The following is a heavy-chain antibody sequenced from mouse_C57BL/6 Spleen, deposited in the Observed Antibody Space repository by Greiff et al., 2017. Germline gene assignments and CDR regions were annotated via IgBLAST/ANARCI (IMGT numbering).Heavy chain of an antibody. J-gene: IGHJ4*01. Sequence: QVQLQQPGAELVRPGTSVKLSCKASGYTFTSYWMHWVKQRPGQGLEWIGVIDPSDSYTNYNQKFKGKATLTVDTSSSTAYMQLSSLTSEDSAVDYCARKDDDGAMDYWGQGTSVTGSS. CDR3: ARKDDDGAMDY. CDR2: IDPSDSYT. V-gene: IGHV1-59*01. D-gene: IGHD2-4*01. CDR1: GYTFTSYW.